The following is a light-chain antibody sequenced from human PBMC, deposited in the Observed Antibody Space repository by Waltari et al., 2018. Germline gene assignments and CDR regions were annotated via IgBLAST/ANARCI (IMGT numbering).Light chain of an antibody. CDR2: GAS. J-gene: IGKJ1*01. CDR1: QSFGSTY. V-gene: IGKV3-20*01. Sequence: EVVLTQSPGTLSLSPGERATLSCRASQSFGSTYLAWYQQKPGQAPRLLIYGASTRATGIPDRFSGGGSGTDFTLTISRLEPEDFAVYYCQQYGTSPQTFGQGTKVEIK. CDR3: QQYGTSPQT.